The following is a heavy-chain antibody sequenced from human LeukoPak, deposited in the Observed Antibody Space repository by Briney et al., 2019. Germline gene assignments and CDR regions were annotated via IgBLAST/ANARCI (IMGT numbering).Heavy chain of an antibody. V-gene: IGHV4-59*01. CDR1: GGSISSYY. Sequence: SETLSLTCTVSGGSISSYYWSWIRQPPGKGLEWIEYIYYSGTTNYNPSLKSRVTISVDTSKNQFSLKLSSVTAADTAVYYCARGVYIAAAQYAYWGQGTLVTVSS. CDR3: ARGVYIAAAQYAY. J-gene: IGHJ4*02. D-gene: IGHD6-13*01. CDR2: IYYSGTT.